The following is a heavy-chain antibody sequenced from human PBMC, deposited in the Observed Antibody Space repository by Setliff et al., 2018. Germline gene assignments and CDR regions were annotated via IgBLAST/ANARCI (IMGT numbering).Heavy chain of an antibody. CDR3: AREGVDTRSSTDYRYYMAV. CDR2: TIPSCGST. D-gene: IGHD5-18*01. V-gene: IGHV1-69*05. CDR1: GGTFSSYG. J-gene: IGHJ6*03. Sequence: SVKVSCKASGGTFSSYGISWVRQAPGQGLEWMGGTIPSCGSTNDAQKFQGRGTIITDESTSTAYMELSSLRTEYSAVYYCAREGVDTRSSTDYRYYMAVWGKGTTVTVSS.